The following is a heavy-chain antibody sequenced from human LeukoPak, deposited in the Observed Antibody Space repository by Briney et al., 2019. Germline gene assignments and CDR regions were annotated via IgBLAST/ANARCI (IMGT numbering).Heavy chain of an antibody. CDR2: ISAYNGNR. D-gene: IGHD3-22*01. CDR1: GYTFTSYG. CDR3: ARGHTLYYETSAYYYFDY. J-gene: IGHJ4*02. V-gene: IGHV1-18*01. Sequence: ASVKVSRKASGYTFTSYGINWVRQVPGQGLEWMGWISAYNGNRDYAQKVQGRVTMTTDTSTSTAYMELRSLRSDDTAVYYCARGHTLYYETSAYYYFDYWGQGTLVTVSS.